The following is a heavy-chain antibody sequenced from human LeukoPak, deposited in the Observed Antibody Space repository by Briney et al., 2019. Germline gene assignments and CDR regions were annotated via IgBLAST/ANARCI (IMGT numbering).Heavy chain of an antibody. D-gene: IGHD3-22*01. CDR3: VGYYYDSSGYTLHY. V-gene: IGHV1-8*01. J-gene: IGHJ4*02. Sequence: ASVKVSCKASGYTFTSYDINWVRQATGQGLEWMGWMNPNSGNTGYAQKFQGRVTMTRDTSISTAYMELSRLRSDDTAVYYCVGYYYDSSGYTLHYWGQGTLVTVSS. CDR1: GYTFTSYD. CDR2: MNPNSGNT.